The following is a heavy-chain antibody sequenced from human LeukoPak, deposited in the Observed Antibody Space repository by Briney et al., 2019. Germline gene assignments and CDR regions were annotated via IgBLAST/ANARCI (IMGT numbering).Heavy chain of an antibody. V-gene: IGHV4-59*08. CDR3: ARHRYYYDSSGYCEFDY. CDR1: GGSISSYY. CDR2: IYYSGST. D-gene: IGHD3-22*01. J-gene: IGHJ4*02. Sequence: SETLSLTCTVSGGSISSYYWSWIRQPPGKGLERIGYIYYSGSTNYNPSLKSRVTISVDTSKNQFSLKLSSVTAADTAVYYCARHRYYYDSSGYCEFDYWGQGTLVTVSS.